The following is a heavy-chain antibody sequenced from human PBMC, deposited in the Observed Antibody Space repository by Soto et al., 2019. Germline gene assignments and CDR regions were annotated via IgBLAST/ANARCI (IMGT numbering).Heavy chain of an antibody. Sequence: EVQLLESGGGLVQPGGSLRLSSAASGFTFSIYAMSWVRQAPGKGLEWVSTTGLNGRTTYYADSVKGRFTVSRDNSKNTLDLQMSSLRAEDTAVYYCATVHSSSRSFDYWGQGTLVTVSS. D-gene: IGHD6-6*01. CDR2: TGLNGRTT. CDR3: ATVHSSSRSFDY. CDR1: GFTFSIYA. V-gene: IGHV3-23*01. J-gene: IGHJ4*02.